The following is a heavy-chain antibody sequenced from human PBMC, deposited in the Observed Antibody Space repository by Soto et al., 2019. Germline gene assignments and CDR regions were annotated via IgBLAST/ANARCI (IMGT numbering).Heavy chain of an antibody. D-gene: IGHD3-3*02. Sequence: SETLSLTCTVSGGSITSGYYWSWIRQYPGKGLEWIGYIYYSGNTYYNPSLKSRVSISLDTSKSQFSLKLDSVTAADTAVYYCARDAHVALGVTNYMDVWGQGTTVTGLL. J-gene: IGHJ6*02. CDR3: ARDAHVALGVTNYMDV. V-gene: IGHV4-31*03. CDR2: IYYSGNT. CDR1: GGSITSGYY.